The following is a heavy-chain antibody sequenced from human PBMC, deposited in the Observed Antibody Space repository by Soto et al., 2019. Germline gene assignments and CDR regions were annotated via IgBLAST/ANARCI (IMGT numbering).Heavy chain of an antibody. J-gene: IGHJ3*02. CDR3: AKDRSDCSGGSCYSFRDAFDI. D-gene: IGHD2-15*01. Sequence: EVQLLESVGGLVQPGGSLRLSCAASGFTFSSYAMSWVRQAPGKGLEWVSAISGSGGSTYYADSVKGRFTISRDNSKNTLYLQMNSLRAEDTAVYYCAKDRSDCSGGSCYSFRDAFDIWGQGTMVTVSS. CDR1: GFTFSSYA. CDR2: ISGSGGST. V-gene: IGHV3-23*01.